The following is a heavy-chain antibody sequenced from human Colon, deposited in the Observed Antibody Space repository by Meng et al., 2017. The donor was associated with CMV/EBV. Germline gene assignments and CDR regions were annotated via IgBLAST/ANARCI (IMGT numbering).Heavy chain of an antibody. CDR1: GFTFVNHR. D-gene: IGHD2/OR15-2a*01. CDR3: TRTRGQLSFDY. CDR2: DVGGPSYR. J-gene: IGHJ4*02. V-gene: IGHV3-21*06. Sequence: GESLKISCAASGFTFVNHRMNWVRQAPGKGLEWVATDVGGPSYRYYADSVKGRFTVSRDHAKNLLYLQMDSLRVEDTAVYYCTRTRGQLSFDYWGQGIQVTVSS.